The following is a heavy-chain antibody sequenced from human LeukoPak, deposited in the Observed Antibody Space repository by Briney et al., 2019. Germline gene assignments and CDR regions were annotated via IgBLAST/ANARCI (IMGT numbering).Heavy chain of an antibody. CDR3: ARVGGSGSLRTFDY. J-gene: IGHJ4*02. D-gene: IGHD3-10*01. CDR1: GGSISSYY. CDR2: IYTSGST. Sequence: PSETLSLTCTVSGGSISSYYWSWIRQPAGKGLEWIGRIYTSGSTNYNPSLKSRVTISVDTSKNQFSLKLSSVTAADTAVYYCARVGGSGSLRTFDYWGQGTLVTVSS. V-gene: IGHV4-4*07.